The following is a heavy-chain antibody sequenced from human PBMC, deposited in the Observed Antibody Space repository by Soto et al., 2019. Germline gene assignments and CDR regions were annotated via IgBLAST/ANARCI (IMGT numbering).Heavy chain of an antibody. CDR1: GYIFVNYG. Sequence: QVQLVQSGDEVRKPGSSVKVSYKASGYIFVNYGIAWVRQAPGQGLEWMGWISPYSGNTHYANKVQGRLTMTTDTSTSTAYMDLGSLTSDDTAVYYCAMVGNYVTPTPQDVWGQGTTVTVSS. J-gene: IGHJ6*02. CDR2: ISPYSGNT. D-gene: IGHD3-16*01. CDR3: AMVGNYVTPTPQDV. V-gene: IGHV1-18*01.